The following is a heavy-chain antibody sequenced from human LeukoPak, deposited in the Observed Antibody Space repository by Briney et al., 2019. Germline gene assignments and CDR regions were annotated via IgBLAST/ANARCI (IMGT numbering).Heavy chain of an antibody. J-gene: IGHJ4*02. CDR3: ARILGFTLDY. CDR1: GFTFSSYE. Sequence: QPGGSLRLSCAASGFTFSSYEMNWVRQAPGKGLEWVSYISSSGSTIYYADSVKGRFTVSRDNAKNSLYLQMSSLRDEDTAVYYCARILGFTLDYWGQGTLVTVSS. CDR2: ISSSGSTI. V-gene: IGHV3-48*03.